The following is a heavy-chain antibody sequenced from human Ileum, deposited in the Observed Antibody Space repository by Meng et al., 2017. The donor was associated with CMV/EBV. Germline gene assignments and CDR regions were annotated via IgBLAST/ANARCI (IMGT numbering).Heavy chain of an antibody. D-gene: IGHD3-16*01. CDR3: AEKGGDGALHYFDY. V-gene: IGHV3-23*01. CDR2: MSGSGSMM. Sequence: GESLKISCAASGFIFSNYAMSWVRQAPGKGLEWISFMSGSGSMMFYVDSVRGRFTISRDSSKNTLYLQMNSLRAEDTAVYYCAEKGGDGALHYFDYWGQGTLVTVSS. J-gene: IGHJ4*02. CDR1: GFIFSNYA.